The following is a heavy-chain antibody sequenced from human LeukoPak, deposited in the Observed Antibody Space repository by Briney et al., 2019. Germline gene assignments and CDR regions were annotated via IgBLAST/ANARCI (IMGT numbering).Heavy chain of an antibody. CDR3: ARVGGATDAFDI. CDR2: IDTAGDT. V-gene: IGHV3-13*01. CDR1: GFTFSSYD. D-gene: IGHD1-26*01. Sequence: GGSLRLSCAASGFTFSSYDMHWVRQVTGKGREWVSAIDTAGDTYYPGSVKGRFTISRENAKNSLYLQMNSLRAGDTAVYYCARVGGATDAFDIWGQGTMVTVSS. J-gene: IGHJ3*02.